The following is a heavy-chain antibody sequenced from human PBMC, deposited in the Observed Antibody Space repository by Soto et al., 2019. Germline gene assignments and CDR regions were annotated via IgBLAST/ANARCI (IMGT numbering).Heavy chain of an antibody. D-gene: IGHD6-13*01. CDR2: ISGSGGST. Sequence: EVQLLESGGGLVQPGGSLRLSCAASGFTFSSYAMSWVRQAPGKGLEWVSAISGSGGSTYYADSLKGRFTISRDNSKNTLYLQMNSLRAEDTAVYYCAKGPSSWYFKDYFDYWGQGTLVTVSS. CDR1: GFTFSSYA. J-gene: IGHJ4*02. V-gene: IGHV3-23*01. CDR3: AKGPSSWYFKDYFDY.